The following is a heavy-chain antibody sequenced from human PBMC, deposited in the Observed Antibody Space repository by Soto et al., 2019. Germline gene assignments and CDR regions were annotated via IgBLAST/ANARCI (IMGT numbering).Heavy chain of an antibody. V-gene: IGHV1-69*01. CDR2: IIPIFGTA. Sequence: QVQLVQSGAEVQKPGSSVKVSCKASGGTFSSYAISWVRQAPGQGLEWMGGIIPIFGTANYAQKFQGRVTITADESTSTAYMELSSLRSEDTAVYYCAKYYYDSSGYYSDYYYGMDVWGQGTTVTVSS. CDR1: GGTFSSYA. D-gene: IGHD3-22*01. J-gene: IGHJ6*02. CDR3: AKYYYDSSGYYSDYYYGMDV.